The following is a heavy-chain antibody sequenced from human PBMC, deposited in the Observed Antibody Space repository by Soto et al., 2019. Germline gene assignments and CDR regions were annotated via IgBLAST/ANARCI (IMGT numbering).Heavy chain of an antibody. V-gene: IGHV3-33*01. CDR1: GFIFSSRG. CDR3: ATDYSHGSLDFDY. CDR2: IWFDGSKE. J-gene: IGHJ4*02. Sequence: QLHLVKSGGGVVQPGKSLRLSCEASGFIFSSRGMHWVRQAPGKGLEWVADIWFDGSKEDYADSVKGRVTISRDNSKNTLHLQMNSLRVEDTAVYYCATDYSHGSLDFDYRGQGTVVTVTS. D-gene: IGHD5-18*01.